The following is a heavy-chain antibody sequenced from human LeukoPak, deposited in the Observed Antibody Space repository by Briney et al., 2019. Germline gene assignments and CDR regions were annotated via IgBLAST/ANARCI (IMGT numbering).Heavy chain of an antibody. CDR3: ARVSGIAARRDSAFDI. CDR2: IYHSGST. V-gene: IGHV4-39*07. J-gene: IGHJ3*02. D-gene: IGHD6-6*01. Sequence: PSETLSLTCAVSGASISGSGYYLGWIRQPPGKGLEWIGSIYHSGSTYYNPSLKSRVTISVDTSKNQFSLKLSSVTAADTAVYYCARVSGIAARRDSAFDIWGQGTMVTVSS. CDR1: GASISGSGYY.